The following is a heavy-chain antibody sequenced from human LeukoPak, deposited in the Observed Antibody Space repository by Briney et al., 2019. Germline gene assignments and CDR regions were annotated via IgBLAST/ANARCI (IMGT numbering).Heavy chain of an antibody. CDR3: AKGEVVGTRYYFDS. V-gene: IGHV3-7*01. D-gene: IGHD2-15*01. Sequence: GGSLRLSCAASGFSFSYYWMSWVRQAPGKGLEWVANTEEDGSGSFYVDSVKGRFTISRDNAKNSLYLQMNSLRAEDTAVYYCAKGEVVGTRYYFDSWGQGTLVTVSS. CDR2: TEEDGSGS. CDR1: GFSFSYYW. J-gene: IGHJ4*02.